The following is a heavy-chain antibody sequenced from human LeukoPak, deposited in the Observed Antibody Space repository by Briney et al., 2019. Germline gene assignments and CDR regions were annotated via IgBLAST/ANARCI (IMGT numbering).Heavy chain of an antibody. V-gene: IGHV4-59*01. CDR1: GGSISSYY. CDR3: ASTPGREGSGSYWC. Sequence: SETPSLTCTVSGGSISSYYWSWIRQPPGKGLEWIGYIYYSGSTNYNPSLKSRVTISVDTSKNQFSLKLSSVTAADTAVYYCASTPGREGSGSYWCWGQGTLVTVSS. CDR2: IYYSGST. J-gene: IGHJ4*02. D-gene: IGHD3-10*01.